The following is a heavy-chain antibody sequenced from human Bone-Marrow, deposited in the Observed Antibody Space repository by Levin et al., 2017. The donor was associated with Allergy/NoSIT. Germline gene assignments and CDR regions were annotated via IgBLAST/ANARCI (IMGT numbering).Heavy chain of an antibody. CDR2: VTYDGKNT. J-gene: IGHJ4*02. CDR3: AREYWSTAVAGVDY. CDR1: GFTLRDYA. V-gene: IGHV3-30*04. D-gene: IGHD6-19*01. Sequence: GESLKISCAASGFTLRDYAMHWFRQAPGEGLEWVAVVTYDGKNTYYADSVKGRFTISRDTFKNALYLQMNSLRTEDTAVYYCAREYWSTAVAGVDYWGQGTLITVSS.